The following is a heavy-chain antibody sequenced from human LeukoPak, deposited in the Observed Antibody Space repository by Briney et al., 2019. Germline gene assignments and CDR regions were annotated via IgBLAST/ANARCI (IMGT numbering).Heavy chain of an antibody. D-gene: IGHD4-17*01. CDR3: ARVTLRVTTYGGLDY. V-gene: IGHV3-30-3*01. CDR2: ISYDGSNK. Sequence: GGSLRLSCAASGFTFSSYAMHWVRQAPGKGLEWVAVISYDGSNKYYADSVKGRLTISRDNSKNTLYLQMNSLRAEDTAVYYCARVTLRVTTYGGLDYWGQGTLVTVSS. J-gene: IGHJ4*02. CDR1: GFTFSSYA.